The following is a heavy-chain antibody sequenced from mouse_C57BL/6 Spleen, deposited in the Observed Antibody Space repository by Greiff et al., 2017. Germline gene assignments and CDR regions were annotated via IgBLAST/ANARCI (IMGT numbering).Heavy chain of an antibody. J-gene: IGHJ4*01. CDR3: ARRGTEAMDY. Sequence: QVQLKQSGAELARPGASVKLSCKASGYTFTSYGISWVKQRTGQGLEWIGEIYPRSGNTYYNEKFKGKATLTADKSSSTAYMELRSLTSEDSAVYFCARRGTEAMDYWGQGTSVTVSS. CDR1: GYTFTSYG. D-gene: IGHD2-14*01. CDR2: IYPRSGNT. V-gene: IGHV1-81*01.